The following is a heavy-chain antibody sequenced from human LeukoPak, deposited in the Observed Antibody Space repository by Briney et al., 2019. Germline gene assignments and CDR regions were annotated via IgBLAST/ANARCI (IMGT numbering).Heavy chain of an antibody. J-gene: IGHJ4*02. CDR2: IYASGDT. Sequence: SETLSLTCTVSGGSISSYYWSWIRQPAGKGLEWIGRIYASGDTNYNPSLKSRVTVSVDTSKNQFSLKLRSVTAADTAVYYCAGADYYGGNHYWGQGTLVTVSS. CDR3: AGADYYGGNHY. CDR1: GGSISSYY. D-gene: IGHD4-23*01. V-gene: IGHV4-4*07.